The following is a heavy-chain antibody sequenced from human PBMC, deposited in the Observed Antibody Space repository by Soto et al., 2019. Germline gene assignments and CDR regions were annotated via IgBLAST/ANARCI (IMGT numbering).Heavy chain of an antibody. CDR3: ARTHRIQLWLGTFDY. V-gene: IGHV3-7*01. CDR1: GFTFSSYW. J-gene: IGHJ4*02. D-gene: IGHD5-18*01. CDR2: IKQDGSEK. Sequence: EVQLVESGGGLVQPGGSLRLSCAASGFTFSSYWMSWVRQAPGKGLEWVANIKQDGSEKYYVDSVKGRFTISRDNSKNTLDLQMNSLRAEDTAVYYCARTHRIQLWLGTFDYWGQGTLVTVSS.